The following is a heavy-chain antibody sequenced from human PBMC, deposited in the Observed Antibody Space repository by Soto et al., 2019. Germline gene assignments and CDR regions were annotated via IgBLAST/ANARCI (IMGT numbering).Heavy chain of an antibody. V-gene: IGHV3-33*01. CDR3: ARDMMASNEVVVVAATGGGDYYYYGMDV. J-gene: IGHJ6*02. CDR1: GFTFSSCG. D-gene: IGHD2-15*01. Sequence: PGGSLRLSCAASGFTFSSCGVHWVRQAPGKGLEWVAVIWYDGSNKYYADSVKGRFTISRDNSKNTLYLQMNSLRAEDTAVYYCARDMMASNEVVVVAATGGGDYYYYGMDVMGQWTTVTVSS. CDR2: IWYDGSNK.